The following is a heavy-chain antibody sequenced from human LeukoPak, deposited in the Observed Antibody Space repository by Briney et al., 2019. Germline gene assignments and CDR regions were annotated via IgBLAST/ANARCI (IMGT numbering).Heavy chain of an antibody. D-gene: IGHD3-9*01. CDR1: GFTFRSYS. V-gene: IGHV3-21*01. CDR2: ISSSSSYI. Sequence: PGGSLRLSCAASGFTFRSYSMNWVRQAPGKGLEWVSSISSSSSYIYYADSVKGRFTISRDNAKNSLYLQMNSLRAEDTAVYYCARDDYDILTGYYFYAMDVWGQGTTVTVSS. CDR3: ARDDYDILTGYYFYAMDV. J-gene: IGHJ6*02.